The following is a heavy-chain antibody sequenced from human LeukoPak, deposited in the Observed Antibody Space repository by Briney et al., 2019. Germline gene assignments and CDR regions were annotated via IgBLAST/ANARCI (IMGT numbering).Heavy chain of an antibody. D-gene: IGHD3-22*01. CDR1: GGSISSYY. CDR3: ASGKGFYYDSSGYYWLYYMDV. CDR2: IYYSGST. V-gene: IGHV4-59*08. J-gene: IGHJ6*03. Sequence: KPSETLSLTCTVSGGSISSYYWSWIRQPPGKGLEWIGYIYYSGSTNYNPSLKSRVTISVDTSKNQFSLKLSSVTAADTAVYYCASGKGFYYDSSGYYWLYYMDVWGKGTTVTVSS.